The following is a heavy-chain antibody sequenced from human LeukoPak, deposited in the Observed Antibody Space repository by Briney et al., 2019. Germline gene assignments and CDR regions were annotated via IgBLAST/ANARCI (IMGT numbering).Heavy chain of an antibody. D-gene: IGHD4-17*01. CDR3: ARGPSRGDYNTFDY. CDR2: IYYSGST. CDR1: GGSISSGDYY. J-gene: IGHJ4*02. V-gene: IGHV4-30-4*01. Sequence: SQTLSLTCTVSGGSISSGDYYWSWIRQPPGKGLEWIGYIYYSGSTNYNPSLKSRVTISVDTSKNQFSLKLSSVTAADTAVYYCARGPSRGDYNTFDYWGQGTLVTVSS.